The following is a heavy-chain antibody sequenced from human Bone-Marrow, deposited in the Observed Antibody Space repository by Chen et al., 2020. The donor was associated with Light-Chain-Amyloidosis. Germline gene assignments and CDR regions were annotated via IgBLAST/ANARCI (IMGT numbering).Heavy chain of an antibody. CDR3: ARRRDGYNFDY. CDR1: GYTFPNYC. CDR2: IYPDDSDA. J-gene: IGHJ4*02. V-gene: IGHV5-51*01. D-gene: IGHD5-12*01. Sequence: EVQLEQSGPDVKKPGESLKISCKGSGYTFPNYCIGWVRQMPGKGLEWMGVIYPDDSDARYSPSFEGQVTISADKSITTAYLQWRSLKASDTAMYYCARRRDGYNFDYWGQGTLVTVSS.